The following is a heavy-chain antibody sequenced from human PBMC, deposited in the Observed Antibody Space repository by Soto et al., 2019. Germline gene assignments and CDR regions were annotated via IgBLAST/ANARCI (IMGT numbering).Heavy chain of an antibody. CDR3: ATVPTYYYDRSGYANALDM. CDR2: IYYSGST. V-gene: IGHV4-30-4*01. CDR1: GGSINSGDYY. J-gene: IGHJ3*02. D-gene: IGHD3-22*01. Sequence: SLTCTVSGGSINSGDYYWSWIRQPPGKGLEWIGYIYYSGSTYHNPSLKSRINISVDTSRNQFSLKLSSVTAADTAVYYCATVPTYYYDRSGYANALDMWGQGTMVTVSS.